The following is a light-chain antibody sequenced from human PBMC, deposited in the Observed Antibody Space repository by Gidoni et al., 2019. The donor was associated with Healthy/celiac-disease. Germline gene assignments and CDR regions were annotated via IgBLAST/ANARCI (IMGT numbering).Light chain of an antibody. CDR1: KLGDKY. V-gene: IGLV3-1*01. CDR3: QAWDSSTNV. J-gene: IGLJ1*01. Sequence: SYELTQPPSVSVSPGKPASITCSGDKLGDKYACWYQQKPGQSPVLVIYQESKRPSGIPERFSGSNSGNTATLTISGTQAMDEADYYCQAWDSSTNVFGTGTKVTVL. CDR2: QES.